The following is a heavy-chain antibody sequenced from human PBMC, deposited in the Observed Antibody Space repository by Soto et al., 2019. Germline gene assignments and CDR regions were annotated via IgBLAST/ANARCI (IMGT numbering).Heavy chain of an antibody. Sequence: PSETLSLTCTVSGGSISSSSYYWGWIRQPPGKGLEWIGEIYHSGSTNYNPSLKSRVTISVDTSKNQFSLKLSSVTAADTAVYYCARVVVVAASPRTSHMDVWGKGTTVTVS. J-gene: IGHJ6*03. CDR3: ARVVVVAASPRTSHMDV. D-gene: IGHD2-15*01. CDR2: IYHSGST. CDR1: GGSISSSSYY. V-gene: IGHV4-39*07.